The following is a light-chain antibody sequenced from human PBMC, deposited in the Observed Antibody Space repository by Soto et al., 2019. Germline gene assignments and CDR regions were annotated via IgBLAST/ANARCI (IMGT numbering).Light chain of an antibody. CDR2: AAS. CDR3: QKYNSAPLT. V-gene: IGKV1-27*01. J-gene: IGKJ4*01. Sequence: DIQMTQSPSSLSASLGDRVTITCRASQGIGVYLAWFQQKPGKVPKLLIYAASALQSGVPCRFSGSGSGTDFTLTISSLQPEDIATYYCQKYNSAPLTFGGGTRVEIK. CDR1: QGIGVY.